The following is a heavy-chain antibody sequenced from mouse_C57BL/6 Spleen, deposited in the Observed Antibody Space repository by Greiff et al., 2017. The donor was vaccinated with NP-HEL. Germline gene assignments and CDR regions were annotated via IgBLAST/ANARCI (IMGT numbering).Heavy chain of an antibody. V-gene: IGHV3-1*01. D-gene: IGHD2-3*01. CDR1: GYSITSGYD. Sequence: DVMLVESGPGMVKPSQSLSLTCTVTGYSITSGYDWHWIRHFPGNKLEWMGYISYSGSTNYNPSLKSRISITHDTSKNHFFLKLNSVTTEDTATYYCARGEWLLYAMDYWGQGTSVTVSS. CDR2: ISYSGST. CDR3: ARGEWLLYAMDY. J-gene: IGHJ4*01.